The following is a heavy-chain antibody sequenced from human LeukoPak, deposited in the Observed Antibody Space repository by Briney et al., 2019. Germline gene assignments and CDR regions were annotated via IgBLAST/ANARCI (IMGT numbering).Heavy chain of an antibody. J-gene: IGHJ4*02. Sequence: GGSLRLSCAASGFTFSSYAMHWVRQAPGKGLEGVAVLSHDGSNKYSADSVEGRFTISRDNSKNTLYLQMNSLRPEDTAVYYCARARSGWYLGQFDYWGQGTLVTVSS. CDR3: ARARSGWYLGQFDY. V-gene: IGHV3-30*04. D-gene: IGHD6-19*01. CDR1: GFTFSSYA. CDR2: LSHDGSNK.